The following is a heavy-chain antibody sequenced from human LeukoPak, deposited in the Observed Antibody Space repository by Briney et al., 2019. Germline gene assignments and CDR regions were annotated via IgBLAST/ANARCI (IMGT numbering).Heavy chain of an antibody. J-gene: IGHJ4*02. CDR1: GFTFSSYS. Sequence: GGSLRLSCAASGFTFSSYSMNLVRQAPGKGLEWVSVIYSGGSTYYADSVKGRFTISRDNSKNTLYLQMNSLRAEDTAVYYCATTKVPYYDILAGYFDYWGQGTLVTVSS. V-gene: IGHV3-53*01. CDR2: IYSGGST. CDR3: ATTKVPYYDILAGYFDY. D-gene: IGHD3-9*01.